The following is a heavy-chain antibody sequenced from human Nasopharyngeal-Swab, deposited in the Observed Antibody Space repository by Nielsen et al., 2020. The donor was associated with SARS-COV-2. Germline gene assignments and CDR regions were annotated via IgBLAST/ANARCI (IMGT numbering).Heavy chain of an antibody. J-gene: IGHJ6*02. V-gene: IGHV1-69*13. CDR2: INPNFGTT. D-gene: IGHD3-3*01. CDR1: GGTFKNYA. CDR3: ARDTIFGLALYYYYGLGV. Sequence: SVKVSCKVSGGTFKNYAISWVRQAPGKGLEWMGRINPNFGTTNYAHKFQDRAKITADQSTRTAYMELSSLRSDDTAVYYCARDTIFGLALYYYYGLGVWGQGTTVTVSS.